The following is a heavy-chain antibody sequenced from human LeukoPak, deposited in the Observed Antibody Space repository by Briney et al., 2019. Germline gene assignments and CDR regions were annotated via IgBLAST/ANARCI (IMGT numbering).Heavy chain of an antibody. CDR3: ARERYHDILTGYWNFDY. CDR2: TYYRSKWYN. Sequence: KPSQTLSLTCAISGDSVSSNSAAWNWIRQSPSRGLEWLGRTYYRSKWYNDYAVSVKSRITINPDTSKDQFSLQLNSVTPEDTAVYYCARERYHDILTGYWNFDYWGQGNLVSVSS. CDR1: GDSVSSNSAA. V-gene: IGHV6-1*01. D-gene: IGHD3-9*01. J-gene: IGHJ4*02.